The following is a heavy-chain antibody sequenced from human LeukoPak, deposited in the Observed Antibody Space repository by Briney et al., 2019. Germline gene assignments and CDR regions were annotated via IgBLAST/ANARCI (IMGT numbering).Heavy chain of an antibody. J-gene: IGHJ3*02. CDR1: GFTFSNCA. CDR2: ISGGGGST. Sequence: GGSLRLSCVASGFTFSNCAMNRVRQAPGMGLEWVSTISGGGGSTYYTDSVKGRFIISRDNSKNTVYLQTNSLRAEDTAVYYCAKSRGRFLEWLLDAFDIWGQGTMVTVSS. D-gene: IGHD3-3*01. CDR3: AKSRGRFLEWLLDAFDI. V-gene: IGHV3-23*01.